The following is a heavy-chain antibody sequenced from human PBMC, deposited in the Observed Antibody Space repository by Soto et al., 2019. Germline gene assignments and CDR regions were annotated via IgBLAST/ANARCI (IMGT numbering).Heavy chain of an antibody. V-gene: IGHV1-46*01. J-gene: IGHJ5*02. D-gene: IGHD3-22*01. CDR2: INPNGGVT. CDR3: ARDHSVTSSGYSYWWFDP. Sequence: QVQLVQSGAEVKEPGASAKVSCKASGYTFTNNWIHWVRQAPGQGLEWMGVINPNGGVTVYAQKFQGRVTMTRDTSTSTFYMYLSSLRSEDTALYYCARDHSVTSSGYSYWWFDPWGQGTLVAVSS. CDR1: GYTFTNNW.